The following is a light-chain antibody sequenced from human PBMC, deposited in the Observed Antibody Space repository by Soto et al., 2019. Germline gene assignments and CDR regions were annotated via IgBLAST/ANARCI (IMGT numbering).Light chain of an antibody. CDR3: CSYAGSSTFV. Sequence: QSVLTQPASLSGSPGQSITISRTGTSSYVGSYNLVSWYQQHPGKAPKLMIYEGSKRPSGVSNRFSGSKSGNTASLTISGLQAEDEADYYCCSYAGSSTFVFGTGTKVTVL. J-gene: IGLJ1*01. V-gene: IGLV2-23*03. CDR1: SSYVGSYNL. CDR2: EGS.